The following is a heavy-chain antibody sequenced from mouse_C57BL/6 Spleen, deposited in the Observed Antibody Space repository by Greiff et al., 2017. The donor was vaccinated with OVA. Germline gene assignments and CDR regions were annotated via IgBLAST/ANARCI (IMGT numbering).Heavy chain of an antibody. Sequence: QVQLQQPGAELVRPGSSVKLSCKASGYTFTSYWMDWVKQRPGQGLEWIGNIYPSDSETHYNQKFKDKATLTVDKSSSTAYMQLSSRTYEDSAVYYCARGGKDAMDYWGQGTSVTVSS. J-gene: IGHJ4*01. CDR3: ARGGKDAMDY. V-gene: IGHV1-61*01. CDR1: GYTFTSYW. CDR2: IYPSDSET. D-gene: IGHD1-1*02.